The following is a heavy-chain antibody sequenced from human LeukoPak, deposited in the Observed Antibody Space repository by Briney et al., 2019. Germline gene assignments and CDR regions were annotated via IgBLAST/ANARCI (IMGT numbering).Heavy chain of an antibody. J-gene: IGHJ6*03. CDR1: GFTFSSYA. D-gene: IGHD3-10*01. CDR2: ISSSSSYI. V-gene: IGHV3-21*01. Sequence: PGGSLRLSCAASGFTFSSYAMSWVRQAPGKGLEWVSSISSSSSYIYYADSVKGRFTISRDNAKNSLYLQMNSLRAEDTAVYYCAGAYYYGSGRLYYYYMDVWGEGTTVTVSS. CDR3: AGAYYYGSGRLYYYYMDV.